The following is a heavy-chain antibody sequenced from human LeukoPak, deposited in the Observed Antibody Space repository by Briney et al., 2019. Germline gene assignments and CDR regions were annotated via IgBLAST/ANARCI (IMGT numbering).Heavy chain of an antibody. CDR1: GDSISSYY. J-gene: IGHJ3*02. D-gene: IGHD4-23*01. CDR2: IYYSGST. V-gene: IGHV4-59*01. Sequence: PSETLSLTCTVSGDSISSYYWSWIRQPPGKGLEWIGYIYYSGSTNYNPSLKSRVTISVDASRSRFSLSLTSVTAADTAVYYCARADYGGNSAAFAIWGQGTMVTVSS. CDR3: ARADYGGNSAAFAI.